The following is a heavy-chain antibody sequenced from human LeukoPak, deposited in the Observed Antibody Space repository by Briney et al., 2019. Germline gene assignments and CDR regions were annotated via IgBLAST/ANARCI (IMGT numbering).Heavy chain of an antibody. D-gene: IGHD3-22*01. Sequence: TGGSLRLSCAASGFTVSSNYMSWVRQAPGKGLEWVSVIYSGGSTYYADSVKGRFTISRDNSKNTLYLQMNSLRAEDTAVYYCARSSTIYCDSSGYPLNFFDYWGQGTLVTVSS. CDR1: GFTVSSNY. V-gene: IGHV3-53*01. CDR2: IYSGGST. J-gene: IGHJ4*02. CDR3: ARSSTIYCDSSGYPLNFFDY.